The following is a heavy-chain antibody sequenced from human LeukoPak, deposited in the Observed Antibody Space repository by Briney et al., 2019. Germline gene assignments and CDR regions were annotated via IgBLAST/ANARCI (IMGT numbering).Heavy chain of an antibody. D-gene: IGHD3-22*01. CDR2: ISSSGSTI. J-gene: IGHJ4*02. Sequence: PGGSLRLSCAASGFTFSSYEMNWVRQAPGKGLEWVSYISSSGSTIYYADSVKGRFTISRDNAKNSLYLQMNSLRPEDSAVHYCAKDGRGSGYFPDYWGQGTLVTVSS. V-gene: IGHV3-48*03. CDR1: GFTFSSYE. CDR3: AKDGRGSGYFPDY.